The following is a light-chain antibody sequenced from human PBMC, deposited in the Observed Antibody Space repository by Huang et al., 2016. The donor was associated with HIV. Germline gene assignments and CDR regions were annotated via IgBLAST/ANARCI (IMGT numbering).Light chain of an antibody. Sequence: DIQMTQSPSSLSASVGDRVTITCRASQSIGTYLSWYQQKPGKAHKLLIYAASSLQSGVPSRFSGSGSGTGFTLTIASLQPEDFATYYCQQSYSTPQTFGQGTRLEIK. V-gene: IGKV1-39*01. CDR3: QQSYSTPQT. CDR1: QSIGTY. CDR2: AAS. J-gene: IGKJ2*01.